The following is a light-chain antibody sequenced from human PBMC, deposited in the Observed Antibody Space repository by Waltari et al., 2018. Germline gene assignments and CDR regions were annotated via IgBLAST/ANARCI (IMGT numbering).Light chain of an antibody. CDR3: QQRSSSIT. V-gene: IGKV3D-11*01. Sequence: IVLTQSPATLSLSPGERATLSCRASQDISSFFAWYQQKPGQAPRPLLYHASVRATGVPARFSGSGPGRDFTLTISSLEPEDSAVYYCQQRSSSITFGGGTKVEIK. J-gene: IGKJ4*01. CDR2: HAS. CDR1: QDISSF.